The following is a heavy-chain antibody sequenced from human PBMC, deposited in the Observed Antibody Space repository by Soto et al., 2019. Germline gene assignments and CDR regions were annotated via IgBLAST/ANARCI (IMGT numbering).Heavy chain of an antibody. CDR2: IWYDGSNK. V-gene: IGHV3-33*01. Sequence: QVQLVESGGGVVQPGRSLRLSCAASGFTFSSYGMHWVRQAPGKGLEWVAVIWYDGSNKYYADSVKGRFTISRDNSKNTLYLQMNTRRAEDTAGYYCARGGDGSGSYYQIPPFSWGQGTLSPSPQ. J-gene: IGHJ5*02. CDR3: ARGGDGSGSYYQIPPFS. D-gene: IGHD3-10*01. CDR1: GFTFSSYG.